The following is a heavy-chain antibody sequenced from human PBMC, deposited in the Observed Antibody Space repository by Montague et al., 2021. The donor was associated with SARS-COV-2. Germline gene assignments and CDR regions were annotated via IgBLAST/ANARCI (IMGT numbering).Heavy chain of an antibody. CDR2: IYYSGST. J-gene: IGHJ5*02. Sequence: TLSLTCTVSGGSISSGGYYWSWIRQHPGKGLEWIGYIYYSGSTYYNPSLTSRVTISVDTSKNQFSLKLSSVTAADTAVYYCARVNTVRVYWFDPWGQGTLVTVSS. CDR3: ARVNTVRVYWFDP. D-gene: IGHD4-11*01. V-gene: IGHV4-31*03. CDR1: GGSISSGGYY.